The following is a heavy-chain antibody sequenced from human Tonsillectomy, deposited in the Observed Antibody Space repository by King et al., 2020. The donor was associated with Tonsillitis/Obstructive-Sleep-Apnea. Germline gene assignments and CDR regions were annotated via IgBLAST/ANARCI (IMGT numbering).Heavy chain of an antibody. CDR3: ARHQGGNYYHYYMDV. D-gene: IGHD3-16*01. CDR1: GFTFNIYS. Sequence: VQLAESGGGLVKPGGSLRLSCAASGFTFNIYSMDWFRQAPGKGLEWVSSITSTSSYIYSADSVKGRFTISRDNANNSLYLQMHSLRPEDTAVYYCARHQGGNYYHYYMDVWGKGTTVTVSS. V-gene: IGHV3-21*01. J-gene: IGHJ6*03. CDR2: ITSTSSYI.